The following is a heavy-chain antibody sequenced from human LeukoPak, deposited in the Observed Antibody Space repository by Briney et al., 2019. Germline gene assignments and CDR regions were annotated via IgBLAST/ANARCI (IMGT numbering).Heavy chain of an antibody. CDR1: GFTFTNYW. Sequence: GGSLRLSCAASGFTFTNYWMHWVRQAPGKGLVWVSRINSDGSSRNYADSVKGRFTISRDNAKNTLYLQMNSLRAEDTAVYYCASASSHRIAAGGDYWGQGTLVTVSS. V-gene: IGHV3-74*01. CDR3: ASASSHRIAAGGDY. CDR2: INSDGSSR. J-gene: IGHJ4*02. D-gene: IGHD6-13*01.